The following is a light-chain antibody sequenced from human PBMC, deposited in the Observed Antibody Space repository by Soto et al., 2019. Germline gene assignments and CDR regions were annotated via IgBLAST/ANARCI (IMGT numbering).Light chain of an antibody. Sequence: QSVLTQPPSASGTPGQRVTISCSGSRSNIGSNTVNWYQQLPGTAPKLLIYSNYQRPSGVPDRFSGSKSGTSASLAISGLQSEDEADYFCAAWDDSLNGLVFGTGTKVTVL. J-gene: IGLJ1*01. CDR3: AAWDDSLNGLV. V-gene: IGLV1-44*01. CDR1: RSNIGSNT. CDR2: SNY.